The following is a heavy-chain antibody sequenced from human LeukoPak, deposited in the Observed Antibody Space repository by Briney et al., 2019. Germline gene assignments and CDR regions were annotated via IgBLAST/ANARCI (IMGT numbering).Heavy chain of an antibody. CDR1: GFTFSSYS. Sequence: PGGSLRLPCAASGFTFSSYSMTWVRQAPGKGLEWVSSISSSSSYIYYADSVKGRFTISRDNAKNSLYLQMNSLRAEDTAVYYCARDRLEYYYGMDVWGQGTTVTVSS. CDR2: ISSSSSYI. V-gene: IGHV3-21*01. J-gene: IGHJ6*02. D-gene: IGHD6-19*01. CDR3: ARDRLEYYYGMDV.